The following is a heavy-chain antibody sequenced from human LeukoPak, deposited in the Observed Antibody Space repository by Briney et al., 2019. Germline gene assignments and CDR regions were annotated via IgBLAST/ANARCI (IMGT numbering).Heavy chain of an antibody. CDR2: IWYDGSNK. CDR1: GFTFSSYG. V-gene: IGHV3-33*06. Sequence: AGGSLRLSCPASGFTFSSYGMHRVRQAPGKGLEWVAVIWYDGSNKYYADSVKGRFTISRDNSKNTLYLQMNSLRAEDTAVYYCAKELVGDTAGYFDYWGQGTLVTVSS. CDR3: AKELVGDTAGYFDY. J-gene: IGHJ4*02. D-gene: IGHD5-18*01.